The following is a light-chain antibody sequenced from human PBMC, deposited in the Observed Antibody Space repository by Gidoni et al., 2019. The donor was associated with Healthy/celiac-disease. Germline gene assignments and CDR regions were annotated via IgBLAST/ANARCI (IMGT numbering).Light chain of an antibody. CDR3: QQSYRTPRA. V-gene: IGKV1-39*01. Sequence: DIQISQTPSALSASVGDRVPITRRASQSISSSLNSYQQKPVTAPKLLIYAASSLQSGVPSRFSSRGSRTDFTLTISRLQPEDFATYCCQQSYRTPRAFGQGTKVEIK. J-gene: IGKJ1*01. CDR2: AAS. CDR1: QSISSS.